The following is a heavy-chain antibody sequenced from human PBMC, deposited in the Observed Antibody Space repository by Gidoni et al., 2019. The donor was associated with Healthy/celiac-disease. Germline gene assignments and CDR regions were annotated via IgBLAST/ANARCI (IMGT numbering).Heavy chain of an antibody. CDR3: ARGSHIVVVPAASDYFDY. Sequence: QVQLVQSGAEVKKPGSSVKVSCKASGGTFSSYAISWVRQAPGQGLEWMGRIIPILGIANYAQKFQGRVTITADKSTSTAYMELSSLRSEDTAVYYCARGSHIVVVPAASDYFDYWGQGTLVTVSS. CDR2: IIPILGIA. D-gene: IGHD2-2*01. V-gene: IGHV1-69*04. J-gene: IGHJ4*02. CDR1: GGTFSSYA.